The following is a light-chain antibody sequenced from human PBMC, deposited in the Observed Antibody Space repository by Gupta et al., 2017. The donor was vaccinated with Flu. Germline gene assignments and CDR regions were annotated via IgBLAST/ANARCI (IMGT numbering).Light chain of an antibody. Sequence: DIVLTQTPLSLSVTPGQPASISCKSSQSLLYSDGYTYLFWYLQKSGQPPQLLIYDVSNRFSGVPDRFSCSGSGTDFTLKISRVEAEDFGGYYCMQSIRLRTFGQGTKVEIK. J-gene: IGKJ1*01. V-gene: IGKV2D-29*01. CDR1: QSLLYSDGYTY. CDR2: DVS. CDR3: MQSIRLRT.